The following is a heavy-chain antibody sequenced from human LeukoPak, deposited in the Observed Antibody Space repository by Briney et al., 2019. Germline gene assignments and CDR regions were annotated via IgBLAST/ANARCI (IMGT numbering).Heavy chain of an antibody. CDR3: ARGGAYCGGDCYSLLDY. CDR2: IYYSGST. J-gene: IGHJ4*02. Sequence: PSETLSLTCTVSGGSISSGDYYWRWVRQPPGKGLEWIVYIYYSGSTYYNPSLKSRVTISVDTSKNQFSLKLSSVTAADTAVYYCARGGAYCGGDCYSLLDYWGQGTLVTVS. V-gene: IGHV4-30-4*01. D-gene: IGHD2-21*02. CDR1: GGSISSGDYY.